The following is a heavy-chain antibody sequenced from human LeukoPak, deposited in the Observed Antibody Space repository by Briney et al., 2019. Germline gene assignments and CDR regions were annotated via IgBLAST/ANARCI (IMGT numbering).Heavy chain of an antibody. CDR1: GFTFSSYS. Sequence: PGGSLRLPCAASGFTFSSYSMNWVRQAPGKGLEWVSSISSSSSYIYYADSVKGRFTISRDNAKNSLYLQMNSLRAEDTAVYYCARVIRVAVDAFDIWGQGTMVTVSS. D-gene: IGHD2-15*01. CDR2: ISSSSSYI. J-gene: IGHJ3*02. V-gene: IGHV3-21*01. CDR3: ARVIRVAVDAFDI.